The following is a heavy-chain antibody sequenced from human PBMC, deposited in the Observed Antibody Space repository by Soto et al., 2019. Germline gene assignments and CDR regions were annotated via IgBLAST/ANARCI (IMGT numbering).Heavy chain of an antibody. CDR2: ISDGGDLT. V-gene: IGHV3-23*01. CDR1: GFAFSSHP. D-gene: IGHD3-10*01. CDR3: ARRVIGSSRAFDI. Sequence: PGGSLRLSCAASGFAFSSHPMRWVRQAPEKGLEWVAGISDGGDLTYNADSVRGRFTISRDNSRNTLYLQMNSLRAEDTAVYYCARRVIGSSRAFDIWGQGTMVTVSS. J-gene: IGHJ3*02.